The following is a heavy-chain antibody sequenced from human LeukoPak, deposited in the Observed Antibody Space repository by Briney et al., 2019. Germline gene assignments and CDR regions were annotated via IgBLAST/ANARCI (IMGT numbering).Heavy chain of an antibody. V-gene: IGHV4-39*01. Sequence: SETLSLTCTVSGGSISSRSYYWGWIRQPPGKGLEWIGIIHYSGNTYYNPSLKSRVTMSVDTSKNQFSLRVSSVTAADTAVYYCARHPHYYFDNSARWGQGTLVTVSS. CDR1: GGSISSRSYY. J-gene: IGHJ4*02. CDR2: IHYSGNT. CDR3: ARHPHYYFDNSAR. D-gene: IGHD3-22*01.